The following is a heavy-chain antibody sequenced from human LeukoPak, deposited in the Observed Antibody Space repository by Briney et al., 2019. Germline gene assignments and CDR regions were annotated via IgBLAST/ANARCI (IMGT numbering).Heavy chain of an antibody. CDR3: ARGLVGGISPRRYMTTVTTSAFSDP. V-gene: IGHV4-34*01. J-gene: IGHJ5*02. CDR1: GGSFSGYY. Sequence: SETLSLTSAVYGGSFSGYYWTWIRQPPGQGLEWIGEINHSGSTNYNPSLKSRVTISVDTSKNQCPLKLSSVTAADTAVYYCARGLVGGISPRRYMTTVTTSAFSDPWGQGTLVTVSS. CDR2: INHSGST. D-gene: IGHD4-17*01.